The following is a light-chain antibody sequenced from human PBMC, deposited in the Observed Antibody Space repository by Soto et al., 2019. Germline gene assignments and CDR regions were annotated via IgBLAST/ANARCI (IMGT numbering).Light chain of an antibody. CDR1: QSISPW. CDR2: GAS. V-gene: IGKV1-5*01. Sequence: DIQMTKSPSTLSASVEDRVTITCRASQSISPWLAWYQQKPGKAPKLLIYGASSLESGVPSRFSVSGSGTEFILTISSRQPDDFVSYYCQQYTSYSPYTFGQGTELRIK. CDR3: QQYTSYSPYT. J-gene: IGKJ2*01.